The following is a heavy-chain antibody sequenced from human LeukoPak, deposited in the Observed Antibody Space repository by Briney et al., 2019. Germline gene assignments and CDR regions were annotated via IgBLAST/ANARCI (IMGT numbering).Heavy chain of an antibody. CDR2: IYSAGST. V-gene: IGHV3-53*01. J-gene: IGHJ4*02. CDR1: GFTVSSTY. D-gene: IGHD2-8*01. Sequence: GRSLRLSCAASGFTVSSTYMSLVRQAPGKGLEWVSIIYSAGSTYYADSVKGRFTISRDNSKNTLYLQMNSLRAEDTAVYYCAKGHCTNGICWLDWGQGTLVTVSS. CDR3: AKGHCTNGICWLD.